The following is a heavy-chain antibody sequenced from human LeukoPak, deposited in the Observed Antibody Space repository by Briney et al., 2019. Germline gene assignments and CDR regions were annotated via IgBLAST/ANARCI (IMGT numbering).Heavy chain of an antibody. Sequence: ASVKVSCKASGYTFTSYDINWVRQATGQGLEWMGWMNPNSGNTGYAQKFQGRVTITRNTSISTAYMELSSLRSEDTAVYYCARGRCSSTSCYSYRYYYYYMDVWGKGTTVTASS. V-gene: IGHV1-8*03. D-gene: IGHD2-2*01. CDR2: MNPNSGNT. J-gene: IGHJ6*03. CDR1: GYTFTSYD. CDR3: ARGRCSSTSCYSYRYYYYYMDV.